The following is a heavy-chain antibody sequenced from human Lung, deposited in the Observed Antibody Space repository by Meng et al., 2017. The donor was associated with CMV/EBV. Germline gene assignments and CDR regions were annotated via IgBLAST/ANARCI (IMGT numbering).Heavy chain of an antibody. D-gene: IGHD1-26*01. CDR2: IIPIFGTA. V-gene: IGHV1-69*05. CDR3: ARLSGTISDY. J-gene: IGHJ4*02. Sequence: VSGTGCGDTFSRYGSSGGGQAPGQGIEWRGWIIPIFGTANYEQNFQGRVTITTGESKSTAYMERSSLRSDDTAVYYWARLSGTISDYWGQGTLVTVSS. CDR1: GDTFSRYG.